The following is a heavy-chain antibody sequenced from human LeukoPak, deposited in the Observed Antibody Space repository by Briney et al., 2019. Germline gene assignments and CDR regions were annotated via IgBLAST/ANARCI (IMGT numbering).Heavy chain of an antibody. CDR2: INPSGGST. V-gene: IGHV1-46*01. CDR3: AQSRYYYDSSDI. Sequence: ASVKVSCKASGYTVTSYHMHWVRQAPGQGLEWTGVINPSGGSTRYAQKFQGRVTMTRDTSTSTVYMELSSLRSEDTAVYYCAQSRYYYDSSDIWGQGTMVTVSS. D-gene: IGHD3-22*01. J-gene: IGHJ3*02. CDR1: GYTVTSYH.